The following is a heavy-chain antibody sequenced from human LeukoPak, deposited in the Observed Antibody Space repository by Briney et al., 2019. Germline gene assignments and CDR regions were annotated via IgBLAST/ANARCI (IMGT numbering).Heavy chain of an antibody. CDR3: ARGGYYYDSSGVDY. D-gene: IGHD3-22*01. Sequence: SGGSLRLSCAASGFTFSSYAMHWVRQAPGKGLEWVAVISYDGSNKYYADSVKGRFTISRDNSKNTLYLQMNSLRAEDTAVYYCARGGYYYDSSGVDYWGQGTLVTVSS. V-gene: IGHV3-30-3*01. CDR1: GFTFSSYA. CDR2: ISYDGSNK. J-gene: IGHJ4*02.